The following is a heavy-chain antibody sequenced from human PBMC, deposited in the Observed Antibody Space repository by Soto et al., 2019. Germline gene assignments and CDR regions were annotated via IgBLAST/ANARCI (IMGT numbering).Heavy chain of an antibody. V-gene: IGHV1-69*13. D-gene: IGHD6-13*01. CDR2: IIPIFGTA. J-gene: IGHJ4*02. CDR3: AYLVDSSSFSSDY. CDR1: GGTFSSYA. Sequence: SVKVSCKASGGTFSSYAISWVRQAPGQGLEWMGGIIPIFGTANYAQKFQGRVTITADESTSTAYMELSSLRSEDTAVYYCAYLVDSSSFSSDYWGRGTLVTVSS.